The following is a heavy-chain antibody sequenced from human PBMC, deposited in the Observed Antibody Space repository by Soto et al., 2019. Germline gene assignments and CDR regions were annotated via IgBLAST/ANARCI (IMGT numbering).Heavy chain of an antibody. J-gene: IGHJ6*02. Sequence: QVQLVESGGGVVQPGRSLRLSCAASGFTFSSYGMHWVRQAPGKGLEWVAVIWYDGSNKYYADSVKGRFTISRDNSKNTLYLQMNSLRAEDTAVYYCARDAGSSGYYPWGYYYYGMDVWGQGTTVTVSS. CDR3: ARDAGSSGYYPWGYYYYGMDV. CDR1: GFTFSSYG. D-gene: IGHD3-22*01. CDR2: IWYDGSNK. V-gene: IGHV3-33*01.